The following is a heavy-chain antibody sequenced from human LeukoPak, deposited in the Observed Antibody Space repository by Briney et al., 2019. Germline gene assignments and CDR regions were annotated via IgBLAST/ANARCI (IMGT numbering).Heavy chain of an antibody. V-gene: IGHV1-69*13. J-gene: IGHJ4*02. Sequence: ASVKVSCKASGGTFSSYAISWVRQAPGQGLEWMGGIIPIFGTANYAQKFQGRVTITADESTSTAYMELSSLRAEDTAVYYCAKDGRIVGYDSSGYYQGYFDYWGQGTLVTVSS. CDR3: AKDGRIVGYDSSGYYQGYFDY. CDR1: GGTFSSYA. D-gene: IGHD3-22*01. CDR2: IIPIFGTA.